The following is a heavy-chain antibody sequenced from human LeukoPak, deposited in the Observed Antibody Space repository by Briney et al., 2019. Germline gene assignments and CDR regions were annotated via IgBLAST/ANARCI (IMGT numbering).Heavy chain of an antibody. CDR2: VSWNSGRI. Sequence: GGSLRLSCAASGFTFDDYAMHWVRQAPGKGLEWVSGVSWNSGRIGYADSVKGRFTISRDNAKNSLYLQMNSLRAEDTALYYCAKDISGSGTYYFDYWGQGTLVTVSS. D-gene: IGHD3-10*01. J-gene: IGHJ4*02. V-gene: IGHV3-9*01. CDR3: AKDISGSGTYYFDY. CDR1: GFTFDDYA.